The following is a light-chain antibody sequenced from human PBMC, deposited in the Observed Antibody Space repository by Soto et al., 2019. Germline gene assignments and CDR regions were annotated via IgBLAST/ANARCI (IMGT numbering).Light chain of an antibody. CDR3: QQYNGYFRT. CDR1: QNIISW. V-gene: IGKV1-5*03. J-gene: IGKJ1*01. CDR2: KAS. Sequence: DIQLTQSPSTLSASVGDRVTITCRASQNIISWLAWYQQKPGKAPKLLIYKASTLDNGVPSRFSGSGSGTQFTLTSSSLQPDDFATYYCQQYNGYFRTCGQGTKVEIK.